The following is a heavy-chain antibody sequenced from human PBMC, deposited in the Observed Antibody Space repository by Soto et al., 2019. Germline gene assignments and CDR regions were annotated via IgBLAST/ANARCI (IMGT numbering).Heavy chain of an antibody. Sequence: ASVKVSCKASGYTFTSYYMHWVRQAPGQGLEWMGIINPSGGSTSYAQKFQGRVTMTRDTSTSTVYMELSSLRSEDTAVYYCATTNPRGYSSSSDAFDIWGQGTMVTVSS. CDR2: INPSGGST. J-gene: IGHJ3*02. CDR1: GYTFTSYY. D-gene: IGHD6-6*01. CDR3: ATTNPRGYSSSSDAFDI. V-gene: IGHV1-46*01.